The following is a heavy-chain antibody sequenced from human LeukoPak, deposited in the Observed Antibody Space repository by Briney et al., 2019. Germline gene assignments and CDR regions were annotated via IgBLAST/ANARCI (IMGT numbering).Heavy chain of an antibody. D-gene: IGHD5-12*01. J-gene: IGHJ4*02. V-gene: IGHV1-3*01. CDR2: INAGNGNT. CDR3: ARVGAMATIRYYFDY. Sequence: ASVKVSCKASGYTFTSYAMHWVRQAPGQRLEWMGWINAGNGNTKYPQKFQGRVTITRDTSASTAYMELSSLRSEDTAVYYCARVGAMATIRYYFDYWGQGTLVTVSS. CDR1: GYTFTSYA.